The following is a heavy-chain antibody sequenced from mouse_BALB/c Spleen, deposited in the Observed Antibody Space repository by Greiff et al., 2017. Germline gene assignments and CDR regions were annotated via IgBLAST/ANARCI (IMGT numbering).Heavy chain of an antibody. J-gene: IGHJ1*01. Sequence: VQLKESGPGLVKPSQSLSLTCTVTGYSITSDYAWYWLRQFPGNKLEWMGYISYSGSTSYNPSLKSRISITRDTSKNQFFLQLNSLTTEDTATYYCAISEYGNFSLYWYFGVWGAGTTVTVSS. V-gene: IGHV3-2*02. D-gene: IGHD2-10*02. CDR1: GYSITSDYA. CDR2: ISYSGST. CDR3: AISEYGNFSLYWYFGV.